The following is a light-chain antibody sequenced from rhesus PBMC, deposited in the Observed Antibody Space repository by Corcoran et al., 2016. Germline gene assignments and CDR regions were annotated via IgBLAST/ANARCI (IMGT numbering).Light chain of an antibody. CDR3: LQDYTTPLT. V-gene: IGKV1-94*01. Sequence: DIQMTQSPSSLSASVGDRVTVACRASQGINRELSWYQQKPGKAPTLLIYSASSLQTGVASRFSGRGSGTDYTLTITSLQPEDFATYYCLQDYTTPLTFGGGTKVEIK. CDR1: QGINRE. J-gene: IGKJ4*01. CDR2: SAS.